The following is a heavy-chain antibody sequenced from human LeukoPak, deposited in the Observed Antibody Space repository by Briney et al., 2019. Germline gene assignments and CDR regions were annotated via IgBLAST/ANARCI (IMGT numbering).Heavy chain of an antibody. D-gene: IGHD1-20*01. CDR3: ASVPPESITGTYSVDY. CDR2: ISYDGSNK. CDR1: GSTFSSYA. Sequence: GRSLRLSCAASGSTFSSYAMHWVRQAPGKGLEWVAVISYDGSNKYYADSVKGRFTISRDNSKNTLYLQMNSLRAEDTAVYYCASVPPESITGTYSVDYWGQGTLVTVSS. J-gene: IGHJ4*02. V-gene: IGHV3-30-3*01.